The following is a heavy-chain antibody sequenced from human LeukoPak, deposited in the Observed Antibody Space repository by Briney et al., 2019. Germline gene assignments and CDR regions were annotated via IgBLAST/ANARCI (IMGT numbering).Heavy chain of an antibody. V-gene: IGHV4-4*07. Sequence: SETLSLTCTVSGGSISTFYWTWVRQPAGKGLEWIGRINNSGSTNYNPYLRSRVSTSVDRTNNQFSVTLSSVTAADTAVYFCAREAGDPTWLDPWGQGTLVTASS. J-gene: IGHJ5*02. CDR1: GGSISTFY. CDR2: INNSGST. CDR3: AREAGDPTWLDP.